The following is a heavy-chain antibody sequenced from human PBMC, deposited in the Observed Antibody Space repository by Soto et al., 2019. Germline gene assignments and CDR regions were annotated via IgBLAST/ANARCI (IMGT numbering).Heavy chain of an antibody. CDR1: GGSISSGGYY. Sequence: SETLSLTCTVSGGSISSGGYYWSWIRQHPGKGLEWIGYIYYSGSTYYNPSLKSRVTISVDTSKNQFSLKLSSVTAADTAVYYCARDYPNSSGPFFDYWGQGTLVTV. CDR3: ARDYPNSSGPFFDY. CDR2: IYYSGST. D-gene: IGHD3-22*01. J-gene: IGHJ4*02. V-gene: IGHV4-31*03.